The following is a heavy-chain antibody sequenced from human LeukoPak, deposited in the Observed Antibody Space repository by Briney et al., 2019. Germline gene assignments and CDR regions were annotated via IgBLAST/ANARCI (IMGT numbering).Heavy chain of an antibody. V-gene: IGHV3-48*03. CDR2: ISSSGSNI. CDR1: GFTFSSYD. CDR3: ARDPDPGYCSSTSCYDDAFDI. D-gene: IGHD2-2*01. Sequence: GGSLRLSCAASGFTFSSYDMNWVRQAPGKGLEWVSYISSSGSNIYYADSVKGRFTISRDNAKNSLYLQMNSLRAEDTAVYYCARDPDPGYCSSTSCYDDAFDIWGKETMVTVSS. J-gene: IGHJ3*02.